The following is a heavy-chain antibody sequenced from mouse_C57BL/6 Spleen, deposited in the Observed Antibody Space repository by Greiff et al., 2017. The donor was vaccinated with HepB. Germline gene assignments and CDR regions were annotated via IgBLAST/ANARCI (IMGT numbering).Heavy chain of an antibody. CDR2: INPNYGTT. CDR3: ARRLETTVVAHWYFDV. J-gene: IGHJ1*03. Sequence: EVKLVESGPELVKPGASVKISCKASGYSFTDYNMNWVKQSNGKSLEWIGVINPNYGTTSYNQKFKGKATLTVDQSSSTAYMQLNSLTSEDSAVYYCARRLETTVVAHWYFDVWGTGTTVTVSS. D-gene: IGHD1-1*01. CDR1: GYSFTDYN. V-gene: IGHV1-39*01.